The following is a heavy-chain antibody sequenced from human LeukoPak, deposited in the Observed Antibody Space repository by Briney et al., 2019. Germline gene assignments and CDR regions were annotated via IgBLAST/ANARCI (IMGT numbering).Heavy chain of an antibody. Sequence: GGSLRLSCTASGFTFSSYWMHWVRQAPGKGLVWVSRINIGGSGTTYADSVKGRFTISRDNTKNTLYLQMNSLRGDDTAVYYCAKGGSITVMVVTPDDFDIWGQGTMVTVSS. CDR2: INIGGSGT. CDR3: AKGGSITVMVVTPDDFDI. V-gene: IGHV3-74*01. D-gene: IGHD3-22*01. CDR1: GFTFSSYW. J-gene: IGHJ3*02.